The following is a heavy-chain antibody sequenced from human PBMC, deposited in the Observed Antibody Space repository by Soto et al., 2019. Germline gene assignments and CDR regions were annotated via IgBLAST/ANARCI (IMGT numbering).Heavy chain of an antibody. V-gene: IGHV3-48*03. CDR2: ISSSGRTI. CDR3: ARSPFLECN. D-gene: IGHD3-3*02. Sequence: GGSLRLSCASSGFTFISYEMNWVRQAPGKGLEWVSYISSSGRTIYYAGSVKGRFTISRDNAKNSLFLQMNSLRVEDTAVYYCARSPFLECNWAQGTLVTVSS. CDR1: GFTFISYE. J-gene: IGHJ4*02.